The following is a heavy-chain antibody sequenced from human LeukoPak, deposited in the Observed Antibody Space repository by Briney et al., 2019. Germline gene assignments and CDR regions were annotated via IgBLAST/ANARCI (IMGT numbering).Heavy chain of an antibody. CDR1: GYTFTSYA. J-gene: IGHJ3*02. V-gene: IGHV1-69*13. D-gene: IGHD4-17*01. CDR2: IIPIFGTA. CDR3: ARVRWPTVTPSDAFDI. Sequence: ASVKVSCKASGYTFTSYAMNWVRQAPGQGLEWMGGIIPIFGTANYAQKFQGRVTITADESTSTAYMELSSLRSEDTAVYYCARVRWPTVTPSDAFDIWGQGTMVTVSS.